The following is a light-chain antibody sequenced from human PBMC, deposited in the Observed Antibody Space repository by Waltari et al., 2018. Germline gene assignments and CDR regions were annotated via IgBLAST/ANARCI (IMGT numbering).Light chain of an antibody. CDR2: WVS. V-gene: IGLV2-23*02. Sequence: QSALTQPAPVSGPPGQWITISCTGTSSNVENYNLVSWYQHRQGKAPKHLIYWVSKRPARVSTLFSGWTSGNTASLPISVLQAEAGSDYYCCSFAGGNNFEVIFGGGTSLTVL. J-gene: IGLJ2*01. CDR1: SSNVENYNL. CDR3: CSFAGGNNFEVI.